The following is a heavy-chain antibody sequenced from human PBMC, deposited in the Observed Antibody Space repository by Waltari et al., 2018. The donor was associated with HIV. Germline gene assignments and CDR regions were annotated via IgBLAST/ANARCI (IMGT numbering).Heavy chain of an antibody. D-gene: IGHD3-16*01. Sequence: QVQLVQSGAEVKKPGASVKVSCKASGYTFPNYAIHWVRQAPGQRLEWMGWINAGNGYRKYPQRFQGRVTITRDTSASTAYMELSSLRPEDTAVYYCARGGYDRGDFDYWGQGTLVTVSS. J-gene: IGHJ4*02. CDR2: INAGNGYR. CDR3: ARGGYDRGDFDY. CDR1: GYTFPNYA. V-gene: IGHV1-3*01.